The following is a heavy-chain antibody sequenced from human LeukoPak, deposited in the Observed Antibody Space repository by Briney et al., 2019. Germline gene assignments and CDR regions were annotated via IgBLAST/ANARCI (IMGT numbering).Heavy chain of an antibody. CDR1: GDSISTNSYY. Sequence: SETLSLTCTVSGDSISTNSYYWGWILQPPGKGLEWLGSIYYSGISHYNPSLKRRVTIYVDTSMNQFSLHLYSVTAADTAVFYCARSDYYDYRQIDFWGQGTLVTVSS. CDR2: IYYSGIS. V-gene: IGHV4-39*01. D-gene: IGHD3-22*01. J-gene: IGHJ4*02. CDR3: ARSDYYDYRQIDF.